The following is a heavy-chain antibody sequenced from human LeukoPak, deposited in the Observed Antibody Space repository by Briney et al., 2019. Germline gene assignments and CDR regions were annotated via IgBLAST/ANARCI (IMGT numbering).Heavy chain of an antibody. J-gene: IGHJ4*02. Sequence: SETLSLTCTVSGGSISSYYWSWIRQPPGKGLEWIGYIYYSGSTNYNPSLKSRVTISVDTSKNQLSLKLSSVTAADTAVYYCARAGERDDYVWGSYRPPLYYFDYWGQGTLVTVSS. CDR2: IYYSGST. V-gene: IGHV4-59*01. CDR1: GGSISSYY. D-gene: IGHD3-16*02. CDR3: ARAGERDDYVWGSYRPPLYYFDY.